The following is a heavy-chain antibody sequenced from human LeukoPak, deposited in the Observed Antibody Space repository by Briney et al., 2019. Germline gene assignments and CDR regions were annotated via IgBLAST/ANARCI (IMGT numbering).Heavy chain of an antibody. CDR3: ARSGRSGSYYSDFDY. J-gene: IGHJ4*02. D-gene: IGHD1-26*01. Sequence: GGSLRLSCAASGFTFSDDYMDWVRRAPGKGREWVGRTRNKANSYTTEYAASVKGRFTISRDDSNNSLYLQMNSLRTDDTAVYYCARSGRSGSYYSDFDYWGQGTLVTVSS. CDR2: TRNKANSYTT. V-gene: IGHV3-72*01. CDR1: GFTFSDDY.